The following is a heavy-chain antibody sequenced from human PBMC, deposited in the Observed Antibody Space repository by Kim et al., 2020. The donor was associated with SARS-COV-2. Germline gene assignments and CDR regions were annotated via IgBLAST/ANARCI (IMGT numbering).Heavy chain of an antibody. CDR2: ISWNSGSI. CDR3: AKDKALGWFGELLELDGMDV. J-gene: IGHJ6*02. CDR1: GFTFDDYA. V-gene: IGHV3-9*01. Sequence: GGSLRLSCAASGFTFDDYAMHWVRQAPGKGLEWVSGISWNSGSIGYADSVKGRFTISRDNAKNSLYLQMNSLGAEDTALYYCAKDKALGWFGELLELDGMDVWGQGTTVTVSS. D-gene: IGHD3-10*01.